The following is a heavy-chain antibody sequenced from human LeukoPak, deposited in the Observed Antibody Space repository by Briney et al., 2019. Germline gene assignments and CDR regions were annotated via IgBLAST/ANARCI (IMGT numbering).Heavy chain of an antibody. Sequence: PGGSLRLSCAGSGLTFSSYAMSWVRQAPGKGLEWVSAISDTGATTYDTASVKGPFTNSRDNSSSTLYQQKNSLKAENTALNYCAKDTSIGRYCTNGVCSPFDYWGQGTLVTVSS. V-gene: IGHV3-23*01. CDR1: GLTFSSYA. CDR2: ISDTGATT. CDR3: AKDTSIGRYCTNGVCSPFDY. D-gene: IGHD2-8*01. J-gene: IGHJ4*02.